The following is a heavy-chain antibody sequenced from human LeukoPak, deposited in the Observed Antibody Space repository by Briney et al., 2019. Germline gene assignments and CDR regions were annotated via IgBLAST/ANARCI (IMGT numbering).Heavy chain of an antibody. CDR2: IIPIFGTA. CDR3: ARDRAVVPAAIWGSAFDP. CDR1: GGTFSSYA. D-gene: IGHD2-2*01. Sequence: SVKVSCKASGGTFSSYAISWVRQAPGQGFEWMGGIIPIFGTANYAQKFQGRVTITTDESTSTAYMELSSLRSEDTAVYYCARDRAVVPAAIWGSAFDPWGQGTLVTVSS. V-gene: IGHV1-69*05. J-gene: IGHJ5*02.